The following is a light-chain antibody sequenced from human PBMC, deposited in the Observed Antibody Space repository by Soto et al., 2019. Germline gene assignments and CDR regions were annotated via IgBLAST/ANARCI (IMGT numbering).Light chain of an antibody. CDR3: QQYTNWPPWT. Sequence: EIVMTQSPATLSVSPGERATLSCRASQSVTTNLAWYQQKPGQAPRLPIYGASTRATGIPARYSGRGSGTEFNPTICSLQSDYFSFYYCQQYTNWPPWTLGQESRVDFK. CDR1: QSVTTN. CDR2: GAS. V-gene: IGKV3-15*01. J-gene: IGKJ1*01.